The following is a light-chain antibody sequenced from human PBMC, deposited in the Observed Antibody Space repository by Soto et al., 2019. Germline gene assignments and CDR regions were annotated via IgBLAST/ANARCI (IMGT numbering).Light chain of an antibody. J-gene: IGLJ1*01. CDR1: SGDVGGYDY. CDR3: RSHTSGSTRV. CDR2: EVT. V-gene: IGLV2-14*01. Sequence: QSALTQPASVSGSPGQSIAISCTGTSGDVGGYDYVSWYQQHPDKAPKLMIYEVTKRPSWVSNRFSGSKSGNTASLTISGLQPEEEADYYCRSHTSGSTRVFGSGTKLTVL.